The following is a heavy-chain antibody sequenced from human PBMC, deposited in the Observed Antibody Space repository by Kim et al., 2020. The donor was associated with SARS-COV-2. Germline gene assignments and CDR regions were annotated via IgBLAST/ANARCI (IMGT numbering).Heavy chain of an antibody. CDR2: ISYDVSDK. D-gene: IGHD3-10*01. CDR1: GFTFSSYA. CDR3: ARENDYGSGSFYYYYYYGLDF. J-gene: IGHJ6*02. V-gene: IGHV3-30*04. Sequence: GGSLRLSCAASGFTFSSYAMHWVRQAPGKGLEWVAVISYDVSDKYYADSVKGRFTISRDNSKNTLYLQMNSLRAEDTAVYYCARENDYGSGSFYYYYYYGLDFWGQGTTVTVSS.